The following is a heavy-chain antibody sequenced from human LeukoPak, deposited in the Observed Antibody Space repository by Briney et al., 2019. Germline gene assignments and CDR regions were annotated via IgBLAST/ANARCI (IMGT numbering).Heavy chain of an antibody. CDR2: GHHSGST. Sequence: TPSETLSLTCTVSGGSMGGSITTYYWSWVRQPPGKGLEWIGYGHHSGSTNYNPSLKSRVTISVDTSKNQFSLKLTSVTTADTAVYYCARVFCWFGVLSDAHDIWGQGRMVTVSS. V-gene: IGHV4-59*01. CDR3: ARVFCWFGVLSDAHDI. J-gene: IGHJ3*02. D-gene: IGHD3-10*01. CDR1: GGSMGGSITTYY.